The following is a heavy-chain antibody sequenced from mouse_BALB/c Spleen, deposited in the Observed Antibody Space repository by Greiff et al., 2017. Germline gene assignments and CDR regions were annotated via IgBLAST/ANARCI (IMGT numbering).Heavy chain of an antibody. CDR2: ISSGGST. D-gene: IGHD2-3*01. CDR3: ARDGYYLRGYFDV. Sequence: EVKLMESGGGLVKPGGSLKLSCAASGFTFSSYAMSWVRQTPEKRLEWVASISSGGSTYYPDSVKGRFTISRDNARNILYLQMSSLRSEDTAMYYCARDGYYLRGYFDVWGAGTTVTVSS. CDR1: GFTFSSYA. V-gene: IGHV5-6-5*01. J-gene: IGHJ1*01.